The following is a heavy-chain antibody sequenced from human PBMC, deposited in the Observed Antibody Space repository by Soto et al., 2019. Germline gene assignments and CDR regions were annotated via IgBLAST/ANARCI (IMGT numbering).Heavy chain of an antibody. CDR2: IIPILGET. CDR1: GTIFSSYT. V-gene: IGHV1-69*08. CDR3: ARGLGGRMDD. D-gene: IGHD3-16*01. J-gene: IGHJ6*02. Sequence: QVQLVQPGAEVKMPGSSVRVSCKASGTIFSSYTISWVRQAPGQGLEWMGRIIPILGETNSAQKFQGRVTLTADKSTNTAYMELNSLRLEDTALYYCARGLGGRMDDWGQGTTVTVSS.